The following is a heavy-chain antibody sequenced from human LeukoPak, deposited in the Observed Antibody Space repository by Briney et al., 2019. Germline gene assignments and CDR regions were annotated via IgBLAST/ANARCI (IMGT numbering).Heavy chain of an antibody. V-gene: IGHV3-11*04. CDR2: INSDGNNI. CDR1: GFTFSDYF. CDR3: ATSRVFDF. J-gene: IGHJ4*02. Sequence: MAGGSLRLSCVTSGFTFSDYFMNWIRQAPGKGPEWLSFINSDGNNIYYRDSVKGRFTISRDNAKKTLYLEMNNLRVDDTAIYYCATSRVFDFWGQGTLVAVSS.